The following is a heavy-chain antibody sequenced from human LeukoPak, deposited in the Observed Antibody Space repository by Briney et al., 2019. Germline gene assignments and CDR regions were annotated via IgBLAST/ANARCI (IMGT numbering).Heavy chain of an antibody. CDR3: ARDHSYSGSYFKGGGDY. CDR2: ISAYNGNT. V-gene: IGHV1-18*01. D-gene: IGHD1-26*01. Sequence: ASVSVSCKASGYTFTRYGISWVRQAPGQGLEWMGWISAYNGNTNYAQKLQGRVTMTTDTSTSTAYMELRSLRSDDTAVYYCARDHSYSGSYFKGGGDYWGQGTLVTVSS. CDR1: GYTFTRYG. J-gene: IGHJ4*02.